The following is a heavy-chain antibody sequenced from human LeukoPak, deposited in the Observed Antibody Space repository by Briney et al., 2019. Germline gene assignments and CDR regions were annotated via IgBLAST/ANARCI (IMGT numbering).Heavy chain of an antibody. D-gene: IGHD4-11*01. J-gene: IGHJ6*02. Sequence: PSETLSLTCAVYGGSFSGYYWSWIRQPPGKGLEWIGEINHGGSTNYNPSLKSRVTISVDTSENQFSLKLSSVTAADTAVYYCARDSYSNYVFYYYGMDVWGQGTTVTVSS. CDR3: ARDSYSNYVFYYYGMDV. CDR1: GGSFSGYY. CDR2: INHGGST. V-gene: IGHV4-34*01.